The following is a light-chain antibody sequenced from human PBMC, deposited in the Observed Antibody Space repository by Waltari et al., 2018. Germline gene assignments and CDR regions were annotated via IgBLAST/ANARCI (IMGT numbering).Light chain of an antibody. CDR3: QQSDSVPLT. J-gene: IGKJ4*01. Sequence: DIQMTQSPSTLSASVGDRVTITCRASQSISTPLAWYQQKPGKAPRLLMHKESSLESGVPSRFSGSGSGTEFTHTISTLQPEDFATYYCQQSDSVPLTFGGGTKVEIK. CDR1: QSISTP. CDR2: KES. V-gene: IGKV1-5*03.